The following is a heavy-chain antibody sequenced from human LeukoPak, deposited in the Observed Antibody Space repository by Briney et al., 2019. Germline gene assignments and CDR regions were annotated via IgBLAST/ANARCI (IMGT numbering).Heavy chain of an antibody. D-gene: IGHD6-13*01. V-gene: IGHV3-64*01. CDR1: GFTFSSYA. J-gene: IGHJ4*02. CDR2: ISSNGGST. Sequence: PGGSLRLSCAASGFTFSSYAMHRVCQAPGKGLEYVSAISSNGGSTYYANSVKGRFTISRDNSKNTLYLQMGSLRAEDMAVYYCARAVAAAGTFGYYFDYWGQGTLVTVSS. CDR3: ARAVAAAGTFGYYFDY.